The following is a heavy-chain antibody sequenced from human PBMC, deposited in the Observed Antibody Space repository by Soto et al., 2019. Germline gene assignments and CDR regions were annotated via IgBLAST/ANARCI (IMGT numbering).Heavy chain of an antibody. V-gene: IGHV4-59*08. CDR3: AGSSGYDLGDIDY. D-gene: IGHD5-12*01. J-gene: IGHJ4*02. CDR2: IYYSGGT. CDR1: GGSISGYY. Sequence: SETLCLTCTVSGGSISGYYWSWIRQPPGKGLEWIGYIYYSGGTNHNPSLKSRVAISVDTSKNQFSLNLSSVTAADTAVYYCAGSSGYDLGDIDYWGQGTLVTVSS.